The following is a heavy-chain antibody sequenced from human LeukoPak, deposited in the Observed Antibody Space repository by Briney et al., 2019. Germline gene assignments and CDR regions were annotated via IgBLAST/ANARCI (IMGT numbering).Heavy chain of an antibody. V-gene: IGHV3-30*04. J-gene: IGHJ4*02. CDR2: ISYDGSNE. Sequence: PGGSLRLSCAASGFTFSSYVMHWVRQAPGKGLEWVAIISYDGSNEYYADSVKGRFTISRDNSKNTLYLQMNSLRAADTAVYYCARPDDPYGDYYFDYWGQGTLVTVSS. CDR1: GFTFSSYV. D-gene: IGHD4-17*01. CDR3: ARPDDPYGDYYFDY.